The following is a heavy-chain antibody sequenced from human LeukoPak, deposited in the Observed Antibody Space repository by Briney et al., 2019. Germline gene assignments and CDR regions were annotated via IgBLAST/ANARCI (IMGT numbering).Heavy chain of an antibody. Sequence: PGGSLRLSCAASGFTFSNYGIHWARQAPGKGLEWVSSISSGQNYIYYADSVKGRFAISRDNAKNSLFLQMNTLRAEDTAVYYCARVGYSYGQFDYWGQGTLVTVSS. CDR2: ISSGQNYI. CDR1: GFTFSNYG. D-gene: IGHD5-18*01. CDR3: ARVGYSYGQFDY. V-gene: IGHV3-21*01. J-gene: IGHJ4*02.